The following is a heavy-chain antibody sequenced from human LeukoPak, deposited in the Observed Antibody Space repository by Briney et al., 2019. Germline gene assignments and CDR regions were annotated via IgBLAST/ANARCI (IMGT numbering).Heavy chain of an antibody. V-gene: IGHV4-4*07. CDR2: IYSSGST. J-gene: IGHJ1*01. CDR3: ATNYYDSSGYYLGEYFHH. Sequence: SETLSLTCTVSGGSICGYFWAWIRRPAGKGLEWIGRIYSSGSTNYNLSLRSRVTISLDTSKNQFSLKLSSVTAADTAVYYCATNYYDSSGYYLGEYFHHWGQGTLVTVSS. CDR1: GGSICGYF. D-gene: IGHD3-22*01.